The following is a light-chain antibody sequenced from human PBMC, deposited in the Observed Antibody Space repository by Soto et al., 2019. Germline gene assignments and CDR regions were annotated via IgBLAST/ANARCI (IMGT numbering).Light chain of an antibody. CDR3: QQYNNWPPSIT. Sequence: EIVVTQSPATLSVSPGERASLSCWTSQSVSNNLAWYQQKPGQAPRLLIYGASTRTTDIPARFSGSGSGTDLTLTISSLQSEDFAVYYCQQYNNWPPSITFGQGTRLEIK. J-gene: IGKJ5*01. CDR1: QSVSNN. CDR2: GAS. V-gene: IGKV3-15*01.